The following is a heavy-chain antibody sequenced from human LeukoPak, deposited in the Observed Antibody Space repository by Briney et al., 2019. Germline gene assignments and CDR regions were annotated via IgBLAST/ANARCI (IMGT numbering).Heavy chain of an antibody. D-gene: IGHD4/OR15-4a*01. CDR1: GGSISSSGYY. J-gene: IGHJ4*02. CDR3: ARQGLWSYDY. CDR2: IYYSGST. V-gene: IGHV4-39*01. Sequence: SETLSLTCTVSGGSISSSGYYWGWIRQPPGKGLEWIGSIYYSGSTYYNPSLKSRVTISVDTSKNQFSLKLSSVTAADTAVYYCARQGLWSYDYWGQGTLVTVSS.